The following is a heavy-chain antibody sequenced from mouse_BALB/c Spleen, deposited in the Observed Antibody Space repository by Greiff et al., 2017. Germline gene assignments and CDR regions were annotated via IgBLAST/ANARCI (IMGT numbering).Heavy chain of an antibody. D-gene: IGHD1-3*01. CDR2: ISDGGSYT. CDR3: ARESGKGFAY. CDR1: GFTFSDYY. V-gene: IGHV5-4*02. J-gene: IGHJ3*01. Sequence: EVQVVESGGGLVKPGGSLKLSCAASGFTFSDYYMYWVRQTPEKRLEWVATISDGGSYTYYPDSVKGRFTISRDNAKNNLYLQMSSLKSEDTAMYYCARESGKGFAYWGQGTLVTVSA.